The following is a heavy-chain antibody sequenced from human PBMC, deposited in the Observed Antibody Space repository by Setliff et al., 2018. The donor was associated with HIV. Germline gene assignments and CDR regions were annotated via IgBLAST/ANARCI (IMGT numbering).Heavy chain of an antibody. D-gene: IGHD2-21*02. Sequence: SETLSLTCTVSGGSISSGSYYWSWIRQPAGKGLEWIGHIYTSGSTNYNPSLKSRVTISADTSENQFSLKLRSVTAADTAVYYCARGEFYCGTDCYWSSFDYWGQGILVTVSS. J-gene: IGHJ4*02. V-gene: IGHV4-61*09. CDR2: IYTSGST. CDR3: ARGEFYCGTDCYWSSFDY. CDR1: GGSISSGSYY.